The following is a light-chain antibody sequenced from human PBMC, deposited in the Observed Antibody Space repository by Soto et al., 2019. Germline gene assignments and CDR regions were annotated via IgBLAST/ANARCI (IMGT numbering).Light chain of an antibody. J-gene: IGKJ5*01. V-gene: IGKV3-20*01. CDR3: QVYGPSPPIT. CDR2: GVS. Sequence: EIVLTQSPGTLPLSPGERAALSRRASQIVYGRHLAWYQHNPGQAPRLLIYGVSSRATGIPDRFTGSGSGADFTLTISRLEPEDFAVYYCQVYGPSPPITFGQGTRLEIK. CDR1: QIVYGRH.